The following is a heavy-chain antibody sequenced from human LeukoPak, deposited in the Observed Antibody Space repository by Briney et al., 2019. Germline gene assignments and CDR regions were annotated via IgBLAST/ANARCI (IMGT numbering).Heavy chain of an antibody. CDR1: GYSFTSYW. J-gene: IGHJ4*02. Sequence: PGESLKLSCKGSGYSFTSYWNGWVRQMPGKGLEWMGIIYPGDSDTRYSPSFQGQVTISADKSISTAYLQWSSLKASDTAMYYCARPPSEDQDYYDNGYWGQGTLVTVSS. V-gene: IGHV5-51*03. CDR2: IYPGDSDT. CDR3: ARPPSEDQDYYDNGY. D-gene: IGHD3-22*01.